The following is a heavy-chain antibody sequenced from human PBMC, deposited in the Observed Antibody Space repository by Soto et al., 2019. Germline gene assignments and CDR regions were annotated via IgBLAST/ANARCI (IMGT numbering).Heavy chain of an antibody. CDR2: ISSSSSTI. CDR1: GFTFSSYS. CDR3: ARVGEQWLVVSNYYYYGMDV. V-gene: IGHV3-48*02. J-gene: IGHJ6*02. Sequence: GGSLRLSCAASGFTFSSYSMNWVRQAPGKGLEWVSYISSSSSTIYYADFVKGRFTISRDNAKNSLYLQMNSLRDEDTAVYYCARVGEQWLVVSNYYYYGMDVWGQGTTVTVSS. D-gene: IGHD6-19*01.